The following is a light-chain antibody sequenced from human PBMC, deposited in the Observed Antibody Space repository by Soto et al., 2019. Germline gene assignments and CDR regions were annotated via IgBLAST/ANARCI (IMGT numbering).Light chain of an antibody. J-gene: IGKJ1*01. Sequence: DIQMTQSPSTLSGSVGGRVTITGRASQTISSWLAWYQQKPGKAPKLLIYKASTLKSGDPSRFSGSRSGTEFTLTISSLQPDDFATYYCQHYNSYSEAFGQGTKEDIK. CDR3: QHYNSYSEA. V-gene: IGKV1-5*03. CDR2: KAS. CDR1: QTISSW.